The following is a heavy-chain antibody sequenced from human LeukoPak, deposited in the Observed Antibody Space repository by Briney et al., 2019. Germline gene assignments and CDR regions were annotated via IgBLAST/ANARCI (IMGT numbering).Heavy chain of an antibody. D-gene: IGHD6-19*01. CDR2: ISGSGGTT. CDR3: AKVLGRSGWQTDY. CDR1: GFTFNSYA. Sequence: GGSLRLSCAASGFTFNSYALTWVRQAPGKGLEWVSAISGSGGTTYYADSVKGRFTISRDNSKNTLYLQMDSLRAEDTAVYYCAKVLGRSGWQTDYWGQGTLVSVSS. J-gene: IGHJ4*02. V-gene: IGHV3-23*01.